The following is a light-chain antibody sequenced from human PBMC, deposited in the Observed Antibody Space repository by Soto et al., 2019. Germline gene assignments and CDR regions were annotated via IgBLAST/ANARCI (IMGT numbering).Light chain of an antibody. J-gene: IGKJ2*01. CDR3: QQYNNWPPYT. CDR1: QSFSST. CDR2: VAS. V-gene: IGKV3-15*01. Sequence: IVRTQSQATLSVSPGDRATLACRASQSFSSTLSWYQQKPGQAPRLLIYVASTRATGIPARFSGSGSGTEFTLPISSLQSEDVAVYYCQQYNNWPPYTFVQGTKLEIK.